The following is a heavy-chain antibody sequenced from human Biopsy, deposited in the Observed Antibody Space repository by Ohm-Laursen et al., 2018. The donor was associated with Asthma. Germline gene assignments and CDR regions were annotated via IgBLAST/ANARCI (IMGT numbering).Heavy chain of an antibody. CDR1: GFTFSNYG. Sequence: SLKLSCAASGFTFSNYGMHWVRQAPGKGLDWVAVISFDGSNKNYTDSGKGRFTISRDNSRNTLHLQMNSLRAEDTEVYYCAKDVFPGWELRRGPDYWGQGTLVTVSS. D-gene: IGHD1-26*01. V-gene: IGHV3-30*18. CDR3: AKDVFPGWELRRGPDY. J-gene: IGHJ4*02. CDR2: ISFDGSNK.